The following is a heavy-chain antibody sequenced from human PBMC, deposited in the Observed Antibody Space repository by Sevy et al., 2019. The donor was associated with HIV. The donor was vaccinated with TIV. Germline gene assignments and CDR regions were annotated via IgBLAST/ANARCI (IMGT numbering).Heavy chain of an antibody. CDR2: IYHSGST. V-gene: IGHV4-30-2*01. CDR3: VRAPLPGDYVPYFDY. Sequence: SETLSLTCAVSGGSISSGGYSWSWIRQPPGKGLEWIGYIYHSGSTYYNPSLKSRVTISVDRSKNQFSLKLSSVTAADTAVYYCVRAPLPGDYVPYFDYWGQGTLVTVSS. CDR1: GGSISSGGYS. D-gene: IGHD4-17*01. J-gene: IGHJ4*02.